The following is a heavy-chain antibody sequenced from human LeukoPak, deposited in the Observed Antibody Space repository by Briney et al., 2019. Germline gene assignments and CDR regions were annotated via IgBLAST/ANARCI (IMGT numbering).Heavy chain of an antibody. D-gene: IGHD2-2*01. CDR1: GGSSSGYY. CDR2: INHSGST. CDR3: ARALWRRYCSSTSCPRSASDY. V-gene: IGHV4-34*01. Sequence: SETPSLTCAVYGGSSSGYYWSWIRQPPGKGLEWIGEINHSGSTNYNPSLKSRVTTSVDTSKNQFSLKLSSVTAADTAVYYCARALWRRYCSSTSCPRSASDYWGQGTLVTVSS. J-gene: IGHJ4*02.